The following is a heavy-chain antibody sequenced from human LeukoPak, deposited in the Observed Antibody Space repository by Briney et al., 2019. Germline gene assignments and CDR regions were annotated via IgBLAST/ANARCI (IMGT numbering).Heavy chain of an antibody. CDR3: ARDLKRAEWFGESDYYMDV. J-gene: IGHJ6*03. Sequence: ASVEVSCKASGYTFTSYGISWVRQAPGQGLEWMGWISAYNGNTNYAQKLQGRVTMTTDTSTSTAYMELRSLRSDDTAVYYCARDLKRAEWFGESDYYMDVWGKGTTVTVSS. CDR2: ISAYNGNT. D-gene: IGHD3-10*01. CDR1: GYTFTSYG. V-gene: IGHV1-18*01.